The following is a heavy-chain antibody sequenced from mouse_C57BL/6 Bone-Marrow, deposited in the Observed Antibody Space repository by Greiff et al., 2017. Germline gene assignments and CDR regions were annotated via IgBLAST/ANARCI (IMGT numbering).Heavy chain of an antibody. CDR1: GYTFTDYY. CDR3: ATPPYYGSRVYAMDY. Sequence: EVQLQQSGPELVKPGASVKISCKASGYTFTDYYMNWVKQSHGKSLEWIGDINPNNGGTSYNQKFKGKATLTVDKSSSTAYMELRSLTSEDSAVYYCATPPYYGSRVYAMDYWGQGTSVTVSS. J-gene: IGHJ4*01. CDR2: INPNNGGT. D-gene: IGHD1-1*01. V-gene: IGHV1-26*01.